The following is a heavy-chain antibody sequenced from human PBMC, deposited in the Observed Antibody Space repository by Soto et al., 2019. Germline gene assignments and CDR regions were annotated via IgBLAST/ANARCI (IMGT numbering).Heavy chain of an antibody. Sequence: QVQLQESGPGLVKPSGTLSLTCTGSGASISGNYWSWIRQPPGKGLEWIGYVDHRGRANYNPSLKSRVTISIETSKNQFSLNRRSVTTADPAVYYCKKDRTKIGGDNRHYYYDMDVWGQGTTHTVSS. V-gene: IGHV4-59*01. CDR2: VDHRGRA. J-gene: IGHJ6*02. CDR1: GASISGNY. CDR3: KKDRTKIGGDNRHYYYDMDV. D-gene: IGHD2-2*01.